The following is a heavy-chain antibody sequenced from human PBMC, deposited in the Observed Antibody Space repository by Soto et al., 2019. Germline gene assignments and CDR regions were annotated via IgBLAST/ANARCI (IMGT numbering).Heavy chain of an antibody. V-gene: IGHV1-18*01. CDR3: ARGVDTANYYYYYGMDV. D-gene: IGHD5-18*01. CDR2: ISAHSGSS. J-gene: IGHJ6*02. CDR1: GYTFTSPG. Sequence: ASVKVSCKASGYTFTSPGMSWVRQAPGPGLEWMGWISAHSGSSEYAQRFQGRVTMTTDRSTSTAYMELRSLRSDDTAVYYCARGVDTANYYYYYGMDVWGQGTTVTVSS.